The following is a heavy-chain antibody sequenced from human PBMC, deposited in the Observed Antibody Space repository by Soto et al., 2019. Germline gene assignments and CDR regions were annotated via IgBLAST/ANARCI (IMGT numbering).Heavy chain of an antibody. CDR1: GGSVSSGSYY. V-gene: IGHV4-61*01. Sequence: SETLSLTCTVSGGSVSSGSYYWSWIRQPPGKGLEWIGYIYYSGSTNYNPSLKSRVTISVDTSKNQFSLKLSSVTAADTAVYYCARGLRYDFWSGYRPYNWFDPWGQGTLVTVSS. D-gene: IGHD3-3*01. CDR2: IYYSGST. J-gene: IGHJ5*02. CDR3: ARGLRYDFWSGYRPYNWFDP.